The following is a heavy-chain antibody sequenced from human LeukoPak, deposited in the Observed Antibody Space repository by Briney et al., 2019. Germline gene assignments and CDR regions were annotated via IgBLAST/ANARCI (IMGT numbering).Heavy chain of an antibody. D-gene: IGHD3-9*01. CDR3: ARDLTGARDY. V-gene: IGHV3-21*01. Sequence: GGSLRLSCSASGFALDGYCMNWVRQAPGKDLEWVSSISAGSNYIDYADSVKGRFTISRDNAKNTLYLQMNSLRAEDTAVYYCARDLTGARDYWGQGTLVTVSS. CDR1: GFALDGYC. J-gene: IGHJ4*02. CDR2: ISAGSNYI.